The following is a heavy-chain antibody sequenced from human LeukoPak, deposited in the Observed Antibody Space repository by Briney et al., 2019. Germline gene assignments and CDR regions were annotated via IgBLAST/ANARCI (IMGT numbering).Heavy chain of an antibody. CDR1: GYSISSGYY. V-gene: IGHV4-38-2*02. Sequence: SETLSLTCTVSGYSISSGYYWGWIRQPPGKGLEWIGSIYRSGSTYYNPSLKSRVTISVDTSKNQFSLKLSSVTAADTAVYYCARVQNDYYDSSLDAFDIWGQGTMVTVSS. CDR2: IYRSGST. J-gene: IGHJ3*02. CDR3: ARVQNDYYDSSLDAFDI. D-gene: IGHD3-22*01.